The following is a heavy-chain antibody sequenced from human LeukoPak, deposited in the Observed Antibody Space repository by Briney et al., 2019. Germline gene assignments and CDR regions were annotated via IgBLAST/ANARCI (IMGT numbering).Heavy chain of an antibody. V-gene: IGHV3-33*01. J-gene: IGHJ5*02. Sequence: GGSLGLSCAASGFTFSSYGMHWVRQAPGKGLEWVAVIWYDGSNKYYADSVKGRFTISRDNSKNTLYLQMNSLRAEDTAVYYCARGHRIAAKWFDPWGQGTLVTVSS. D-gene: IGHD6-13*01. CDR1: GFTFSSYG. CDR3: ARGHRIAAKWFDP. CDR2: IWYDGSNK.